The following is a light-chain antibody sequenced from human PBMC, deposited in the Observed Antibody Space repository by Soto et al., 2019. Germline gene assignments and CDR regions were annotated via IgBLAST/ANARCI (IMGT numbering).Light chain of an antibody. Sequence: QSALTQPRSVSGSPRQSVTISCTGTSSDVGGYNYVSWYQQHPGKAPKVMIYDVSERPSGVPDRFSGSKSGNTASLTISGLQAEDEADYYCCSYAGSPRYVFGTGTKVTVL. V-gene: IGLV2-11*01. CDR1: SSDVGGYNY. CDR3: CSYAGSPRYV. CDR2: DVS. J-gene: IGLJ1*01.